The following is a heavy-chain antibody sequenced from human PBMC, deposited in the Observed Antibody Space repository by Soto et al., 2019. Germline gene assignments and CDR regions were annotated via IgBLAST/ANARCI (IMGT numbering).Heavy chain of an antibody. CDR3: ADSGAYTDV. Sequence: EVQLVESGGGLAQPGGSLRLSCAASEFTFSSVWMTWVRQAPGKGLEWVANIKEDGSEKYYVASVKGRFTISRDNAKNSVYLQMMSLRAVDTGVYYWADSGAYTDVWGKGTRVTGSS. CDR2: IKEDGSEK. V-gene: IGHV3-7*01. D-gene: IGHD5-12*01. J-gene: IGHJ6*03. CDR1: EFTFSSVW.